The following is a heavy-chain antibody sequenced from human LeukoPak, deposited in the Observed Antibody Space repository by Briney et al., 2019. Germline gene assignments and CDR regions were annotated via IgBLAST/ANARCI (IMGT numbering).Heavy chain of an antibody. Sequence: GASVKVSCKASGGTFSSYAISWVRQAPGQGLEWMGIINPSGGSTSYAQKFQGRVTMTRDTSTSTVYMELSSLRSEDTAVYYCARDQFLGYSSSWSFDYWGQGTLVTVSS. CDR3: ARDQFLGYSSSWSFDY. CDR2: INPSGGST. D-gene: IGHD6-6*01. J-gene: IGHJ4*02. V-gene: IGHV1-46*01. CDR1: GGTFSSYA.